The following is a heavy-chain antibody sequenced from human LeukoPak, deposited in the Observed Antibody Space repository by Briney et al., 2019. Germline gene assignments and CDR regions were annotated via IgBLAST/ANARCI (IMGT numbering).Heavy chain of an antibody. CDR2: IYSGGGT. D-gene: IGHD1-1*01. J-gene: IGHJ4*02. Sequence: GGALRLSCAASGLSVSSTYMTWVRQAPGKGLEWVSVIYSGGGTNYADSLKGRFSISRDNSKNTLYLQMNSLRADDTAGYYCVGEGTYWGQGTLVTVSS. CDR1: GLSVSSTY. CDR3: VGEGTY. V-gene: IGHV3-53*01.